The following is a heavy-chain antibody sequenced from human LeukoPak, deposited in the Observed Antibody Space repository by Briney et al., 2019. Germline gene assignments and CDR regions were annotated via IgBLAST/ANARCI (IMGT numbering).Heavy chain of an antibody. CDR2: ISGSGGGT. Sequence: GESLKISCAASGFTFSSYAMSWVRQAPGKGLEWVSGISGSGGGTYYADSVKGRFTISRDNSKNTLFLQMNSLRADDTAVYYCAKSVDYSNYGVDYWGQGTLVTVSS. D-gene: IGHD4-11*01. V-gene: IGHV3-23*01. CDR1: GFTFSSYA. J-gene: IGHJ4*02. CDR3: AKSVDYSNYGVDY.